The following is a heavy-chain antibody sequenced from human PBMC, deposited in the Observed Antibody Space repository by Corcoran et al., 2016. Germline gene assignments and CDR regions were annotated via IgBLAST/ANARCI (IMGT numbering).Heavy chain of an antibody. Sequence: QVQLVESGGGVVQPGRSLRLSCAASGFTFSSYGMHWVRQAPGKGVGWVAVISYDGRNKYYADAVKGRFTISRDNSKNTLDLQMNSLRTGDTAVYVCAKMTTVVPFDYWGQGTLVTVSS. CDR1: GFTFSSYG. CDR3: AKMTTVVPFDY. CDR2: ISYDGRNK. D-gene: IGHD4-17*01. J-gene: IGHJ4*02. V-gene: IGHV3-30*18.